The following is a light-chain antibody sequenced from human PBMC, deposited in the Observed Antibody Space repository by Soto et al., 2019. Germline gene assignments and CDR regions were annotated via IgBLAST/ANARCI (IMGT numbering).Light chain of an antibody. J-gene: IGKJ5*01. CDR1: QSVRSY. CDR3: QQRSNWPPLT. Sequence: EVVLTRSPGTLSGTPKVGATLSGRASQSVRSYLAWYQQKPGQAPRLLIYGASSRATGIPDRFSGSGSGTDFTLTISSLEPEDFAVYYCQQRSNWPPLTFGQGTRLEIK. V-gene: IGKV3-11*01. CDR2: GAS.